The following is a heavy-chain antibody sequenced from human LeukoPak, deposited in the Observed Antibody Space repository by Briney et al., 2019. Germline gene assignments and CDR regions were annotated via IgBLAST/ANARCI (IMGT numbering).Heavy chain of an antibody. D-gene: IGHD2/OR15-2a*01. V-gene: IGHV1-46*01. Sequence: ASVKVSCKASGYTFTGYYMHWVRQAPGQGLEWMGIINPSGGSTSYAQKFQGRVTMTGDTSTSTAYMELSSLRSDDTARYFCARDSSTWYSDYYYYMDVWGKGTTVTVSS. CDR1: GYTFTGYY. CDR2: INPSGGST. J-gene: IGHJ6*03. CDR3: ARDSSTWYSDYYYYMDV.